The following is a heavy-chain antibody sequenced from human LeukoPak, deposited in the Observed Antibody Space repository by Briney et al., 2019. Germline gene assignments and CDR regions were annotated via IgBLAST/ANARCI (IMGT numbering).Heavy chain of an antibody. D-gene: IGHD1-26*01. Sequence: PSETLSLTCTVAGGSISTYYWSWIRHPPGNGLEWIGYIYYSGSTNYNPSLKSRVIILVETSKNQFSLKLRSVTAADTAVYYCARNGGSYTFDFWGQGRMVTVSS. CDR3: ARNGGSYTFDF. J-gene: IGHJ3*01. V-gene: IGHV4-59*01. CDR2: IYYSGST. CDR1: GGSISTYY.